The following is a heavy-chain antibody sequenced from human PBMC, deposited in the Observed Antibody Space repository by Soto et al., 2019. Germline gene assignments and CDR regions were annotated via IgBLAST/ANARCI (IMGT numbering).Heavy chain of an antibody. CDR2: IIYRSGST. Sequence: XGSRKLCCAASGFTFSSYAMSWVRQAPGEGLEWVSGIIYRSGSTYYADSVKGRFTISRDNSQNTLYLQMNSLRAEDTAVYYCAKDAVAVAGTAATNFDYWGQGNQVTVSS. D-gene: IGHD6-19*01. CDR3: AKDAVAVAGTAATNFDY. CDR1: GFTFSSYA. J-gene: IGHJ4*02. V-gene: IGHV3-23*01.